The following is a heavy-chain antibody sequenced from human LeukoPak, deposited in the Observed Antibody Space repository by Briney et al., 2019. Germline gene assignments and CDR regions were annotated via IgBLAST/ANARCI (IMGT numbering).Heavy chain of an antibody. D-gene: IGHD2-2*01. Sequence: SETLSLTCAVNGGSFSDYYWSWIRQPPGKGLEWIGEINHSGSSNYNPSLKSRVTISVDTSKNQFSLKLSSVTAADTAVYYCARRNFCSSTSCYTNENWFDPWGQGTLVTVSS. CDR2: INHSGSS. V-gene: IGHV4-34*01. CDR3: ARRNFCSSTSCYTNENWFDP. J-gene: IGHJ5*02. CDR1: GGSFSDYY.